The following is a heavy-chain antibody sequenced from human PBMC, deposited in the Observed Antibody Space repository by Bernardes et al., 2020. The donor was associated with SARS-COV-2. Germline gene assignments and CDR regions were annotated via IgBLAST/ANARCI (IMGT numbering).Heavy chain of an antibody. D-gene: IGHD5-18*01. CDR2: IYNTGGT. Sequence: GGSLRLSCVASGFTVSRTYMRWVRQAPGKGLEWVSLIYNTGGTYYADSVKGRFTISRDNSRNTLYLQMDSLRIEDTGVYYCAKEGGYNYGFQWGQGTLVTVSS. V-gene: IGHV3-66*03. CDR3: AKEGGYNYGFQ. CDR1: GFTVSRTY. J-gene: IGHJ4*02.